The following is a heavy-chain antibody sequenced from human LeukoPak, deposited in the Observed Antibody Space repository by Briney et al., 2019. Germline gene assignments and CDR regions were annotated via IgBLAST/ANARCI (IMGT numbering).Heavy chain of an antibody. CDR3: ARRRSSNWNHNWFDP. Sequence: SETLSLTCTVSGGSISSYYWSWIRQPPGKGLEWIGYIYYSGSTNYNPSLKSRVTISVDTSKNQFSLKLSSVTAADTAVYYCARRRSSNWNHNWFDPWGQGTLVTVSS. D-gene: IGHD6-13*01. CDR1: GGSISSYY. CDR2: IYYSGST. J-gene: IGHJ5*02. V-gene: IGHV4-59*08.